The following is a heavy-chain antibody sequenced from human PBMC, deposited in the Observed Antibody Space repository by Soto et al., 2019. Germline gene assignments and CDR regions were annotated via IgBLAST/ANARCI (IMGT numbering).Heavy chain of an antibody. CDR2: TYYSSRWNI. J-gene: IGHJ3*02. V-gene: IGHV6-1*01. CDR1: GDSVSRSSIA. D-gene: IGHD2-15*01. Sequence: SQTLSLTCVISGDSVSRSSIAWNWIRQSPLRGLEWLGRTYYSSRWNIDYAVSVKSRIAINLDTSKNQFSLQLNSVTPEDTAVYYCTRGRYSAFDIWGQGTMVTVSS. CDR3: TRGRYSAFDI.